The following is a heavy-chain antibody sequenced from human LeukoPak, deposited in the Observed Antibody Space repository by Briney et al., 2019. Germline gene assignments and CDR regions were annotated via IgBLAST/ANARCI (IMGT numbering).Heavy chain of an antibody. D-gene: IGHD3-22*01. Sequence: GGSLRLSCAASGFTVSSNYMSWVRQAPGKGLEWVSVIYRGASTNYADSVKGRFTVSRDNSKNTLYLQMNSLRVEDTAVYYCAKHPYYDSSGYYGYWGQGTLVTVSS. CDR1: GFTVSSNY. CDR3: AKHPYYDSSGYYGY. CDR2: IYRGAST. V-gene: IGHV3-53*01. J-gene: IGHJ4*02.